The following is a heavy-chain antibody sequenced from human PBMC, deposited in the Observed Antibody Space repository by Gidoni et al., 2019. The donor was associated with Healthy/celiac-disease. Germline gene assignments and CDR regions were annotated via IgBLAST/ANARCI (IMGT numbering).Heavy chain of an antibody. CDR3: AILGGDGIPNHAFDI. J-gene: IGHJ3*02. Sequence: QVQLVQSGAEVKKPGSSVKVSCQASGGTFSSYAISWVRQAPGQGLEWMGRIIPILGIANYAQKFQGRVTITADKSTSTAYMELSSLRSEDTAVYYCAILGGDGIPNHAFDIWGQGTMVTVSS. CDR2: IIPILGIA. V-gene: IGHV1-69*04. D-gene: IGHD3-16*01. CDR1: GGTFSSYA.